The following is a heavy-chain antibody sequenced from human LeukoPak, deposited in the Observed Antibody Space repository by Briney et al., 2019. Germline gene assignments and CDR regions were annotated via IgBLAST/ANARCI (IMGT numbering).Heavy chain of an antibody. CDR3: ARGTYDLYYYGMGV. D-gene: IGHD3-16*01. CDR1: GYTFTGYY. V-gene: IGHV1-2*04. J-gene: IGHJ6*02. Sequence: ASVKVSYKASGYTFTGYYMHWVRQAPGQGLEWMGWINPNSGGTNYAQKFQGWVTMTRDTSISTAYMELSRLRSDDTAVYYCARGTYDLYYYGMGVWGQGTTVTVSS. CDR2: INPNSGGT.